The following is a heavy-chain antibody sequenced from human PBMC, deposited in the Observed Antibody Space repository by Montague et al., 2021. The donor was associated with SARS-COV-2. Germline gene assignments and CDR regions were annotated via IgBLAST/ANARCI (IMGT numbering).Heavy chain of an antibody. CDR1: GDSVSGDNVS. D-gene: IGHD3-16*01. J-gene: IGHJ3*01. CDR3: AREDGLGPYTGYVFDL. Sequence: CAISGDSVSGDNVSWNWIRQSPSRGLEWLGRTYYRSRWFDHYEVSMKGRISIKADTSKNQFSLQLDSVTPEDTAVYYCAREDGLGPYTGYVFDLWGQGTLVTVSS. V-gene: IGHV6-1*01. CDR2: TYYRSRWFD.